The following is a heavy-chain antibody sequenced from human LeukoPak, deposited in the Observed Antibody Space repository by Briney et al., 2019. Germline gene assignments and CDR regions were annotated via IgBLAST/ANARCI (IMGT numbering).Heavy chain of an antibody. Sequence: SETLSLTCTVYGKSFSGYYWTCIRQSPGKGLEWIGEINHSGSTNYNPSLKSRVTISVDTSKNQFSLKLSSVTAADTAVYYCAREGYSYGFDYWGQGTLVTVSS. CDR1: GKSFSGYY. CDR3: AREGYSYGFDY. D-gene: IGHD5-18*01. V-gene: IGHV4-34*01. CDR2: INHSGST. J-gene: IGHJ4*02.